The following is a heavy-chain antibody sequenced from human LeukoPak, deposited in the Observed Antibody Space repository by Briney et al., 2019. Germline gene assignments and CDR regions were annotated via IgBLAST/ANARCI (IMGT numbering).Heavy chain of an antibody. CDR2: IYYSGST. V-gene: IGHV4-39*01. D-gene: IGHD6-19*01. CDR1: GASISSSSYY. Sequence: PSETLSLTCSVSGASISSSSYYWGWIRQSPGKGLEWIGSIYYSGSTYYNPSLKSRVTISVDTSKNQFSLKLSSVTAADTAVYYCARPLRENVAVAGIGYWGQGTLVTVSS. CDR3: ARPLRENVAVAGIGY. J-gene: IGHJ4*02.